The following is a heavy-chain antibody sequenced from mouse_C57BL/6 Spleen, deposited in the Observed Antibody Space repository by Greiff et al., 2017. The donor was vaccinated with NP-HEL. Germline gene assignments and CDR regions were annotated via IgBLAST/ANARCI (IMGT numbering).Heavy chain of an antibody. CDR2: IRSKSSNYAT. J-gene: IGHJ4*01. Sequence: EVHLVESGGGLVQPKGSLKLSCAASGFTFNTYAMHWVRQTPGKGLEWVARIRSKSSNYATYYADSVKDRFTISRDDSQSMLYLHMNNLKTEDTAMYYCVRGDDDGSSYDYYAMDYWGQGTSVTVAS. D-gene: IGHD1-1*01. V-gene: IGHV10-3*01. CDR3: VRGDDDGSSYDYYAMDY. CDR1: GFTFNTYA.